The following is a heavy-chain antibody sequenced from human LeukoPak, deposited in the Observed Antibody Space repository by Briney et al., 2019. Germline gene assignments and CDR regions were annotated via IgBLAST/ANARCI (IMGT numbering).Heavy chain of an antibody. CDR3: VRVLDSGNSWYFFDL. CDR2: IFDSAST. CDR1: NHSIIQTDD. Sequence: PSETLSLTCLVSNHSIIQTDDWGWIRQTPGKGLESIGSIFDSASTDYIPSLKSRLTISLDRSNNQFSLTMTSVTAADTAVYHCVRVLDSGNSWYFFDLWGQGIRVVVS. D-gene: IGHD1-1*01. V-gene: IGHV4-38-2*02. J-gene: IGHJ4*02.